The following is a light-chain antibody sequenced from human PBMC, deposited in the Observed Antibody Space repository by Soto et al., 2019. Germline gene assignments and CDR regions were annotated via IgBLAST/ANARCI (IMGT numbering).Light chain of an antibody. J-gene: IGLJ2*01. Sequence: QSASVSGSSGQSITISCTGTSSDVGSYNLVSWFQQHPGKAPRLMIYEVNKRPSGVSNRFSGSKSGYTASLTISGLQAEDEAEYYCCSFAGTTTYVLFGGGTKLTVL. V-gene: IGLV2-23*02. CDR2: EVN. CDR3: CSFAGTTTYVL. CDR1: SSDVGSYNL.